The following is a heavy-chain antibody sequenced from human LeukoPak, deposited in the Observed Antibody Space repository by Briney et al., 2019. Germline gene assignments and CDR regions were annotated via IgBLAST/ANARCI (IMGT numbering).Heavy chain of an antibody. Sequence: GASVKVSCKASGYAFSMYSTYTIHWVRQAPGQRPEWMGWINAGFGETRYRQKFQGRVTLSADTSANTVYMELNSLTSEDTAVYYCARDSDTTDGAWVYWGQETLVTVSS. CDR2: INAGFGET. J-gene: IGHJ4*02. V-gene: IGHV1-3*01. CDR3: ARDSDTTDGAWVY. D-gene: IGHD1-14*01. CDR1: GYAFSMYSTYT.